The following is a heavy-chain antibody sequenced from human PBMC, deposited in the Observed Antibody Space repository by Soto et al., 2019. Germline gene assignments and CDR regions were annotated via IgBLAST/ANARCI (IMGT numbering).Heavy chain of an antibody. CDR3: ARVTGSSWYGLHYYYYYGMDV. J-gene: IGHJ6*02. V-gene: IGHV4-34*01. CDR2: INHSGST. Sequence: QVQLQQWGAGLLKPSETLSLTCAVYGGSFSGYYWRWIRQPPGKGLEWIGEINHSGSTNYNPSLKSRVTIAVDTSKNQFSLKLSSVTAADTAVYYCARVTGSSWYGLHYYYYYGMDVWGQGTTVTVSS. D-gene: IGHD6-13*01. CDR1: GGSFSGYY.